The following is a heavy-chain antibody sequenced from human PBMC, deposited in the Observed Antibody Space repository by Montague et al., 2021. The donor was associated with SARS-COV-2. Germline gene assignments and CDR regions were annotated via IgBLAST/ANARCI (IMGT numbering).Heavy chain of an antibody. Sequence: SETLSLTCTVSGGSISSYDWSWIRQPPGKGLEWMGNIYYSWSTNYNPTLKSRVTISVDTSKNQFSLTLSPVTAADAAADYCSGGGVDTAMVYYFDYWGQGTLVTVSS. CDR1: GGSISSYD. J-gene: IGHJ4*02. CDR3: SGGGVDTAMVYYFDY. D-gene: IGHD5-18*01. CDR2: IYYSWST. V-gene: IGHV4-59*12.